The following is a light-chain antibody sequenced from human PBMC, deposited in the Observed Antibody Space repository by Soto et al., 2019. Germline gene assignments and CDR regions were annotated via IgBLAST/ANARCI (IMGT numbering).Light chain of an antibody. V-gene: IGKV1-5*03. J-gene: IGKJ1*01. CDR2: KAS. CDR3: QQYYTYWT. Sequence: DIQMTQSPSTLSASIGDRVTITGRARQSISCGLAWYQQKPGKAPKLMICKASILESGVPSRFSGSGSGTEFSLTISSLQAEDCATSYCQQYYTYWTFAQGTKVEIK. CDR1: QSISCG.